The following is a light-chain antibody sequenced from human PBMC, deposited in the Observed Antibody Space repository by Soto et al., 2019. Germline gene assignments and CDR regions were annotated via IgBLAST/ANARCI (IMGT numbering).Light chain of an antibody. J-gene: IGKJ4*01. V-gene: IGKV3D-15*01. CDR2: GAS. CDR3: QQYKNWPPLT. Sequence: EIVMTQSPATLSVSPGERATLSCRASQSVSSYLAWYQQKPGQSPGLLIYGASIRATGIPARFSGSGSGTEFTLTISSLQSEDFAVYYCQQYKNWPPLTFGGRTKVEIK. CDR1: QSVSSY.